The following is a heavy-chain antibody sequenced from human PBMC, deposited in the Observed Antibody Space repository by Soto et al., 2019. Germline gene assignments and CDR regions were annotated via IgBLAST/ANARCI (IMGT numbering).Heavy chain of an antibody. CDR2: ISGSGGST. Sequence: SLRLSCAASGFTFGSYAMSWVRQAPGRGLEWVSGISGSGGSTYYADSVKGRFTISRDNSKNTLYLQMNSLRAEDTAVYYCAKALGYFGSGSYYNLYGMDVWGQGTTVTVSS. V-gene: IGHV3-23*01. D-gene: IGHD3-10*01. CDR3: AKALGYFGSGSYYNLYGMDV. J-gene: IGHJ6*02. CDR1: GFTFGSYA.